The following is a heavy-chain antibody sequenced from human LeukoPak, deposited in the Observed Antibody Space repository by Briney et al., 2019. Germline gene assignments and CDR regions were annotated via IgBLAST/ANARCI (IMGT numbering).Heavy chain of an antibody. CDR3: ARGATRTPMFDY. V-gene: IGHV4-59*01. J-gene: IGHJ4*02. CDR2: IYYSGST. Sequence: SETLSLTCTVSGGSISSYYWSWIRQPPGKGLEWIGYIYYSGSTNYNPSLKSRVTISVDTSKNQFSLKLSSVTAADTAVYYCARGATRTPMFDYWGQGTLVTVSS. CDR1: GGSISSYY. D-gene: IGHD1-14*01.